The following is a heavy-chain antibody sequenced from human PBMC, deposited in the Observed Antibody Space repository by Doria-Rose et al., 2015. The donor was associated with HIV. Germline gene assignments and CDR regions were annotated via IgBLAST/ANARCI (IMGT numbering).Heavy chain of an antibody. D-gene: IGHD6-13*01. Sequence: VTLKESGPVLVKPTETLTLTCTVSGVSLSSPGMGVSWIRQPPGKALEWLANIFSDDDRSYISSLKSRLTIARGTSKSQVVLTMTDMDPVDTATYYCARIKSSRWYHKYYFDFWGQGTLVIVSA. CDR2: IFSDDDR. CDR1: GVSLSSPGMG. V-gene: IGHV2-26*01. J-gene: IGHJ4*02. CDR3: ARIKSSRWYHKYYFDF.